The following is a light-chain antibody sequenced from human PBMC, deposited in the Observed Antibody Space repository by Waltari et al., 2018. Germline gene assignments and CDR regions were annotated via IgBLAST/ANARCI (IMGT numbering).Light chain of an antibody. V-gene: IGKV1-33*01. Sequence: DIPMTQFPSSMYASVGARASITCQASHDINNYFSWYQQKPGKAPKLLIYDASNLETGVPSRFSGSGSGTDFTFTINSLHPEDIATYYCQQYKSLPRTFGQGTKVQVK. CDR1: HDINNY. CDR2: DAS. CDR3: QQYKSLPRT. J-gene: IGKJ1*01.